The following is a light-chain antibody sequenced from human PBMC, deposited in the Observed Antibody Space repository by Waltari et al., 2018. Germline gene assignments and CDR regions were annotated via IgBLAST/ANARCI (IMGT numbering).Light chain of an antibody. CDR2: EGS. Sequence: QSALTQPASVSGSPGQSITISCTGTSSDVGSYNLVSWYHQHPGKAPKLFIFEGSQRPSGVSNRFSGSKSGNTASLTISGLQAEDEAHYYCCSYAGSSSVVFGGGTKLTVL. V-gene: IGLV2-23*01. J-gene: IGLJ2*01. CDR1: SSDVGSYNL. CDR3: CSYAGSSSVV.